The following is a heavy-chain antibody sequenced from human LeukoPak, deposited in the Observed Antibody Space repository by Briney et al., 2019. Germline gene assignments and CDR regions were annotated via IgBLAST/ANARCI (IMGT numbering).Heavy chain of an antibody. CDR1: GYSFTSYG. J-gene: IGHJ4*02. CDR3: ARETTIPPYYFDY. CDR2: ISVHNGNT. V-gene: IGHV1-18*04. Sequence: ASVKVSCKASGYSFTSYGISWVRQAPGQGLEWMGWISVHNGNTHYAQKLQGRVTMTTDTSTSTAYMELRSLRSDDTAVYYCARETTIPPYYFDYWGLGTPVIVSS. D-gene: IGHD3-9*01.